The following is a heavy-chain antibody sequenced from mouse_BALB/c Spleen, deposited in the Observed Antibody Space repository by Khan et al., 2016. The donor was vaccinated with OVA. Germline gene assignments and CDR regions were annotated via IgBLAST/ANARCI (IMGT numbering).Heavy chain of an antibody. V-gene: IGHV2-6*02. CDR3: ARWCNGYSSLCAMDY. J-gene: IGHJ4*01. CDR2: IWRDGST. Sequence: QVQLKQSGPGLVAPSQSLSITCTVSGFSLTSYGVHWVRQPPGKGLEWLVVIWRDGSTNYNSVLKSRLSTSKDNSKSQVFLKMNSLQTDDTAIYYCARWCNGYSSLCAMDYWGQGTSVTVSS. CDR1: GFSLTSYG. D-gene: IGHD2-2*01.